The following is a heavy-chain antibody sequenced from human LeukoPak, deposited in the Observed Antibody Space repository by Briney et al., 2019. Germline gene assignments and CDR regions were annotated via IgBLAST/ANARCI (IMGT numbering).Heavy chain of an antibody. J-gene: IGHJ3*02. V-gene: IGHV4-59*08. Sequence: PSETLSLTCTVSGGSISSYYWSWIRQPPGKGLEWIGYIYYSGSTNYNPSLKSRVTISVDTSKNQFSLKLSSVTAADTAVYYCARHVAGLIVATDAFDIWGQGTMVTVSS. D-gene: IGHD5-12*01. CDR3: ARHVAGLIVATDAFDI. CDR1: GGSISSYY. CDR2: IYYSGST.